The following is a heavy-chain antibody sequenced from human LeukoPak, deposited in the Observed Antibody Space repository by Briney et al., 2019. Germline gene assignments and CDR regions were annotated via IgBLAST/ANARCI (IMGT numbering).Heavy chain of an antibody. CDR2: IYTSGST. CDR3: ATAGYCSSTSCYYPFAFDI. CDR1: GGSISSYY. D-gene: IGHD2-2*01. J-gene: IGHJ3*02. V-gene: IGHV4-4*09. Sequence: PSETLSLTCTVSGGSISSYYWSWIRQPPGKGLEWIGYIYTSGSTNYNPSLKSRVTISVDTSKNQFSLKLSSVTAADTAVYHCATAGYCSSTSCYYPFAFDIWGQGTMVTVSS.